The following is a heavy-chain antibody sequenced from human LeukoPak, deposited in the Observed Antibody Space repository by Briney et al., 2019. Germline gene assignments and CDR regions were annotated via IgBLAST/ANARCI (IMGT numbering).Heavy chain of an antibody. J-gene: IGHJ4*02. D-gene: IGHD1-26*01. Sequence: ASVKVSCKASGYTFTGYYMHWVRQGPGQGLEWMGWINPNSGGTNYAQKFQGWVTMTRDTSISTAYMELSRLRSDDTAVYYCARPRSRNGENSGSYQIDLDYWGQGTLVTVSS. CDR2: INPNSGGT. CDR3: ARPRSRNGENSGSYQIDLDY. CDR1: GYTFTGYY. V-gene: IGHV1-2*04.